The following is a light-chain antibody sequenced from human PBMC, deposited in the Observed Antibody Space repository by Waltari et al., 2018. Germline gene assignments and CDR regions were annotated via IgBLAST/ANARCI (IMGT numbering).Light chain of an antibody. CDR1: SSDVGAYNY. Sequence: QSGPTQPPSVSGSPGQSVSIPCTGTSSDVGAYNYVSWYQQHPDKPPQLIIFGVRNRPSGGSARFSGSKSGNTASLTISGLQTEDEADYFCCSFTTNSTLVFGGGTRLTVL. V-gene: IGLV2-14*03. CDR2: GVR. J-gene: IGLJ2*01. CDR3: CSFTTNSTLV.